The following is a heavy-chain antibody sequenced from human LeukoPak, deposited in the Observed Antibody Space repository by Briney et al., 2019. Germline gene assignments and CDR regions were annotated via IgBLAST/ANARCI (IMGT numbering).Heavy chain of an antibody. CDR1: GASTSNHY. CDR2: VHYNGDT. Sequence: PSETLSLTCTVSGASTSNHYWSWIRQPPGKGLEWIGYVHYNGDTNYNPSLTSRVATSVDTSRNQFSLRLYSVSAADTAVYYCARGSTRADDYWGQGILVTVSS. D-gene: IGHD2/OR15-2a*01. V-gene: IGHV4-59*11. J-gene: IGHJ4*02. CDR3: ARGSTRADDY.